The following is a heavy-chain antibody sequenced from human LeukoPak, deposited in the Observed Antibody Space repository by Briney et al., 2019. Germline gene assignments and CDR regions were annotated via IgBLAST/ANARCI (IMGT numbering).Heavy chain of an antibody. CDR1: AFTFNNNA. Sequence: GGSLRLSCAASAFTFNNNAMGWFRQPPGKGLEWVSGVSGNGGNTYYADSVKGRFTISRDYSKSTLYLQMNSLRVEDTVVYYCSCPGYCSGGSSPEAFDIWGQGTMVTVS. V-gene: IGHV3-23*01. J-gene: IGHJ3*02. CDR3: SCPGYCSGGSSPEAFDI. CDR2: VSGNGGNT. D-gene: IGHD2-15*01.